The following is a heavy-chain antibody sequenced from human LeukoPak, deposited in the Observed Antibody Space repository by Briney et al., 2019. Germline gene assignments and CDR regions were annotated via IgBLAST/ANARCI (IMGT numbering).Heavy chain of an antibody. D-gene: IGHD3-3*01. V-gene: IGHV4-59*01. J-gene: IGHJ4*02. CDR2: IYYSGST. CDR1: GGSISSYY. Sequence: SETLSLTCTVSGGSISSYYGSWIRQPPGKGLEWIGYIYYSGSTNYNPSLKSRVTISVDTSKNQFSLKLSSVTAADTAVYYCAAGDFWSGYGDVWGQGTLVTVSS. CDR3: AAGDFWSGYGDV.